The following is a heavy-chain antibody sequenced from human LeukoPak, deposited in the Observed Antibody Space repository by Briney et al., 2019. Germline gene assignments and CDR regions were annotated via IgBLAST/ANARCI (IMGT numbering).Heavy chain of an antibody. Sequence: ASVKVSCKASGYTFTSYGISRVRQAPGQGLEWMGWISAYNGNTNYAQKLQGRVTMTTDTSTSTAYMELRSLRSDDTAVYYCARGGMVRGVIRDYGMDVWGQGTTVTVSS. CDR3: ARGGMVRGVIRDYGMDV. CDR2: ISAYNGNT. V-gene: IGHV1-18*01. D-gene: IGHD3-10*01. CDR1: GYTFTSYG. J-gene: IGHJ6*02.